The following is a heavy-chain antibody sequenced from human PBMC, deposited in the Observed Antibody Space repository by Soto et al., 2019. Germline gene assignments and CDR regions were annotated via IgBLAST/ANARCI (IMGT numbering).Heavy chain of an antibody. V-gene: IGHV3-30*18. CDR2: ISYDGSNK. D-gene: IGHD1-7*01. J-gene: IGHJ6*02. CDR1: GFTFSSYG. CDR3: AKDESNWNYGYYYGMDV. Sequence: GGSLRLSCAASGFTFSSYGMHWVRQAPGKGLEWVAVISYDGSNKYYADSVKGRFTISRDNSKNTLYLQMNSLRAEDTAVYYCAKDESNWNYGYYYGMDVWGQGNTVTVSS.